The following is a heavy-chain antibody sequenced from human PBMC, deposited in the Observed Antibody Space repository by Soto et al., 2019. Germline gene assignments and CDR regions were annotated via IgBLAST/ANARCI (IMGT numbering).Heavy chain of an antibody. CDR1: GGSISSYY. J-gene: IGHJ6*02. CDR3: ARQDTAMEHLDV. D-gene: IGHD5-18*01. V-gene: IGHV4-59*08. CDR2: IYYSGST. Sequence: QVQLQESGPGLVKPSETLSLTCTVSGGSISSYYWSWIRQPPGKGLEWIGYIYYSGSTNYNPSLSSRVTISVDTSKNQFSLKLSSVTAADTAVYYCARQDTAMEHLDVWGQGTTVTVSS.